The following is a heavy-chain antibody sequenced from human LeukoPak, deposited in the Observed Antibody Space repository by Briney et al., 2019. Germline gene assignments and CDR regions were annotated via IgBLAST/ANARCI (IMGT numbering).Heavy chain of an antibody. J-gene: IGHJ3*02. V-gene: IGHV1-18*01. CDR3: ARQSMTGNERGDDAFDI. CDR1: GYTFSRYG. D-gene: IGHD3-9*01. Sequence: ASVKVSCKASGYTFSRYGISWVRQAPGQGLEWMGWTSAHNGNTNYAQKFQGRVAMTTDTSTSTAYMELRSLRSDDTAVYYCARQSMTGNERGDDAFDIWGQGTMVTVSS. CDR2: TSAHNGNT.